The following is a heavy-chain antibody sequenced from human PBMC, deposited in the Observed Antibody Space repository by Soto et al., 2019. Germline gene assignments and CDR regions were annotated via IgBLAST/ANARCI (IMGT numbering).Heavy chain of an antibody. Sequence: GASVKVSCKASGGTFSSYAISWVRQAPGQGLEWMGGIIPIFGTANYAQKFQGRVTITADKSTSTAYMELSSLRSEDTAVYYCARDRVYYDSSGYYLDAFDIWGQGTMVTVSS. V-gene: IGHV1-69*06. CDR1: GGTFSSYA. CDR2: IIPIFGTA. CDR3: ARDRVYYDSSGYYLDAFDI. D-gene: IGHD3-22*01. J-gene: IGHJ3*02.